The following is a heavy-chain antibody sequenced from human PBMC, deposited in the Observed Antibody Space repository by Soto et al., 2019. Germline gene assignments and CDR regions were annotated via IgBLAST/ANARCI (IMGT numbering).Heavy chain of an antibody. Sequence: SETLSLTCTVSGGAVGSSSYYWGWLRQPPGKGLEWIGSVYYSGSTYDNPSLKGRVTMSVDSSKNQISLKLNSLTAADTAVYFCARQPRCTSTCCLRYDYYFHSWGQGTLVTVSS. CDR2: VYYSGST. J-gene: IGHJ4*02. CDR1: GGAVGSSSYY. D-gene: IGHD2-2*01. CDR3: ARQPRCTSTCCLRYDYYFHS. V-gene: IGHV4-39*01.